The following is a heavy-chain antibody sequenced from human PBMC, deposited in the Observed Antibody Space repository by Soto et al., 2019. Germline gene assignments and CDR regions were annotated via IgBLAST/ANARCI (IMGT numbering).Heavy chain of an antibody. CDR1: GFTFSSYW. Sequence: EVQLVESGGGLVQPGGSLRLSCAASGFTFSSYWMSWVRQAPGKGLEWVANIKQDGSEKYYVDSVKGRFTISRDNAKNSLYLQMNSLRAEDTAVYYCATVSSARSHRRIWSGYYFDYWGQGTLVTVSS. V-gene: IGHV3-7*05. CDR2: IKQDGSEK. D-gene: IGHD3-3*01. J-gene: IGHJ4*02. CDR3: ATVSSARSHRRIWSGYYFDY.